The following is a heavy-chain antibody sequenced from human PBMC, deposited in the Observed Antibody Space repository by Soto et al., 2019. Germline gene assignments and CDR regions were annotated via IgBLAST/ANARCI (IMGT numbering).Heavy chain of an antibody. CDR2: IYYSGST. CDR1: GGSIIDSGSFY. V-gene: IGHV4-31*01. Sequence: QVQMQESGPGLVKPSQTLYLTCSVSGGSIIDSGSFYWNWIRQHPGKGLEWIGYIYYSGSTYYNRSHISPATISLDTSKNQFSLKLTSVPAADTPIYYCARGEVVASDWFDPWGQGTLVTVSS. J-gene: IGHJ5*02. CDR3: ARGEVVASDWFDP. D-gene: IGHD2-15*01.